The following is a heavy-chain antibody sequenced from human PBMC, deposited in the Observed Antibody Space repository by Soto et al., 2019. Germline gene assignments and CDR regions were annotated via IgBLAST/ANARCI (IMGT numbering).Heavy chain of an antibody. J-gene: IGHJ4*02. V-gene: IGHV1-2*02. D-gene: IGHD3-22*01. CDR2: VHPDSGGT. CDR3: ARGAQGFFPVSGIYFYFDH. CDR1: GYIFTDHL. Sequence: QVQLVQSGAEVTEAGAAVRVSCKTSGYIFTDHLIHWVRQSPGQGLQWVGWVHPDSGGTNVAQAFQDRVTMTADTSITTAYMDLARLRPDDTAIFYCARGAQGFFPVSGIYFYFDHWGQGTPVTVSS.